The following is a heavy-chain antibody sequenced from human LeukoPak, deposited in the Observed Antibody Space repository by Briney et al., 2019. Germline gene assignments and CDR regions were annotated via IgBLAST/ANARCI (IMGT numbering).Heavy chain of an antibody. V-gene: IGHV3-15*01. CDR1: GLTFADAW. Sequence: GGSHRLSCVASGLTFADAWMSWVRQAPGKGLEWVGRFKSKTDGGTTDYAAPVKGRFIISRDDSKNTLYLQMNSLKTEDTAVYYCTKDIGYFDYWGQGTLVTVSS. J-gene: IGHJ4*02. CDR3: TKDIGYFDY. CDR2: FKSKTDGGTT.